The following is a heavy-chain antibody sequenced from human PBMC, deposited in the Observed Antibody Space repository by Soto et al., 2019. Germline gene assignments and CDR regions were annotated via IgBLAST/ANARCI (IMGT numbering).Heavy chain of an antibody. J-gene: IGHJ6*02. V-gene: IGHV4-30-2*01. CDR2: IYYSGTT. CDR3: ARGHYYYGMDV. Sequence: PSETLSLTCTVSNGSVSSGTYSWSWVRQPPGKGLEWIGYIYYSGTTYYTPSLKSRLTMSMDRANDRFSLNLTSVTAADTAVYFCARGHYYYGMDVWGQGITVTVSS. CDR1: NGSVSSGTYS.